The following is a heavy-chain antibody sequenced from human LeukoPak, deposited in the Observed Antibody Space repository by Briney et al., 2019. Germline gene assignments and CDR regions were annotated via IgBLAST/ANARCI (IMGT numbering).Heavy chain of an antibody. J-gene: IGHJ6*03. Sequence: GASVKVSCKASGYTFTGYYMPWVRQAPGQGLEWMGWISAYNGNTNYAQKLQGRVTMTTDTSTSTAYMELRSLRSDDTAVYYCARVVTGYYYYYYMDVWGKGTTVTVSS. CDR1: GYTFTGYY. V-gene: IGHV1-18*04. CDR2: ISAYNGNT. D-gene: IGHD5-18*01. CDR3: ARVVTGYYYYYYMDV.